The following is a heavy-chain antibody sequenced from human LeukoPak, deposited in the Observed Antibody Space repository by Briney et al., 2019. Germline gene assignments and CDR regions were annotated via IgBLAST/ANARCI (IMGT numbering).Heavy chain of an antibody. J-gene: IGHJ4*02. CDR1: EFSFRTYA. Sequence: GGSLRLSCTTSEFSFRTYAMTWVRQAPGKGLEWVSTISVDDQGSTYYTDSVKGRFTISRDTSQNTLSLQMNSLRGEDTAVYYCAKAFSARGYYDSSGYYCFDYWGQGTLVTVSS. CDR3: AKAFSARGYYDSSGYYCFDY. D-gene: IGHD3-22*01. V-gene: IGHV3-23*01. CDR2: ISVDDQGST.